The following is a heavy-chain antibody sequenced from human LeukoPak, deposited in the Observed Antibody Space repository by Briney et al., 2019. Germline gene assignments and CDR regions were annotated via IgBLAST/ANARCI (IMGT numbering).Heavy chain of an antibody. CDR1: GFTFSSYG. J-gene: IGHJ4*02. CDR3: VKGGSLTTVTHFDY. CDR2: ISGSGVST. D-gene: IGHD4-17*01. Sequence: GGSLRLSCAGSGFTFSSYGMSWVRQTPGKGLEWVSAISGSGVSTYYADSVKGRFTISRDNSKNTLYLQMNSLRAEDSAVYYCVKGGSLTTVTHFDYWGQGTLVTVSS. V-gene: IGHV3-23*01.